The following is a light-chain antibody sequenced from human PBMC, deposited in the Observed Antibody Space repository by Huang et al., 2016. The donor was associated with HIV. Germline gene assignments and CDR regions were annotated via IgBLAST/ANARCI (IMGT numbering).Light chain of an antibody. Sequence: EIVLTQSPGTLSLSPGERATLSGRASQTVSSNYLAWYQQKPGQAPRLLIYGASSRATGIPNRFSGSGSGTDFTLTINRLEPEDFTVYYCQQYGNSKLTFGGGTKVEIK. J-gene: IGKJ4*01. V-gene: IGKV3-20*01. CDR1: QTVSSNY. CDR2: GAS. CDR3: QQYGNSKLT.